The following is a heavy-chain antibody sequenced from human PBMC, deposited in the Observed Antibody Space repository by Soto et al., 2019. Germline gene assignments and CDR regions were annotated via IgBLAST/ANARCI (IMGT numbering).Heavy chain of an antibody. J-gene: IGHJ4*02. CDR1: GFSFTNYA. CDR2: ISVSCETT. CDR3: AKEQWLIQGHFDY. Sequence: EVQLLESGRGLVRPGGSLRLSCAASGFSFTNYAMSWVRQAPGKGLEWLSAISVSCETTYYADSVRGRFTISRDNSRATVFLQMSNLRAEDTALYYCAKEQWLIQGHFDYWGQGILVTVSS. V-gene: IGHV3-23*01. D-gene: IGHD5-18*01.